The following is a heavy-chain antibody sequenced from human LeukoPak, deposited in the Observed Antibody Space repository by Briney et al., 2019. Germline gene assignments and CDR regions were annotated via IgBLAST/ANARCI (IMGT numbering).Heavy chain of an antibody. CDR2: IYHSGST. D-gene: IGHD6-19*01. CDR1: GGSITSGDFA. J-gene: IGHJ4*02. Sequence: PSQTLSLTCAVSGGSITSGDFAWSWIRQPPGKGLEWIGYIYHSGSTYYNPSLKSRVTISVDRSKNQFSLKLSSVTAADTAVYYCARSEGIAVPLDYWGQGTLVTVSS. V-gene: IGHV4-30-2*01. CDR3: ARSEGIAVPLDY.